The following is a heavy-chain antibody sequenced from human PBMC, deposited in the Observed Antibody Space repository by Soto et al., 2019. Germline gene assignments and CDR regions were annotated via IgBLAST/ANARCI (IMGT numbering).Heavy chain of an antibody. Sequence: SETLSLTCTVSGGSISPYYWSWIRQPPGKGLEWVGYIYYSGSTSYNPSLKSRVTISLDTSKNQFSLKLSSVTAADTAVYYCARVLPITISLYYFDYWGQGTLVTVSS. CDR3: ARVLPITISLYYFDY. D-gene: IGHD3-3*01. V-gene: IGHV4-59*08. J-gene: IGHJ4*02. CDR1: GGSISPYY. CDR2: IYYSGST.